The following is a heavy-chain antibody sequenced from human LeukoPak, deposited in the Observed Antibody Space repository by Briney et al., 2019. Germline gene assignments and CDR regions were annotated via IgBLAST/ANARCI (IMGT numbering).Heavy chain of an antibody. D-gene: IGHD6-19*01. CDR3: AKVGAVAALDY. V-gene: IGHV3-66*01. CDR1: GFTVSSKY. CDR2: IYTGDTT. Sequence: GGSLRLSCVASGFTVSSKYMSWVRQAPGKGLEWVAVIYTGDTTYYADSVKGRFTISRDNSKNTLYLQMDGLRVEDTAVYYCAKVGAVAALDYWGQGTLVTVSS. J-gene: IGHJ4*02.